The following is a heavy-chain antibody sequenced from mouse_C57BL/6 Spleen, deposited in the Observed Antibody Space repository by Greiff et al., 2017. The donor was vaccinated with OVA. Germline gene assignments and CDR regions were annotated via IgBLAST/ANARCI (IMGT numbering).Heavy chain of an antibody. CDR1: GYTFTSYW. CDR3: AEGPYYDYSWFAY. V-gene: IGHV1-64*01. CDR2: IHPNSGST. D-gene: IGHD2-4*01. Sequence: QVQLKQPGAELVKPGASVKLSCKASGYTFTSYWMHWVKQRPGQGLEWIGMIHPNSGSTNSNEKFKSKATLTVAKSSSTAYMHLRSLTSVDSAVYYGAEGPYYDYSWFAYWGQGTLVTVSA. J-gene: IGHJ3*01.